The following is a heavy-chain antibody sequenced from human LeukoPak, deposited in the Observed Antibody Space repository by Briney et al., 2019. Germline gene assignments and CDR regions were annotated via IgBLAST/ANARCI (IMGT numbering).Heavy chain of an antibody. J-gene: IGHJ4*02. CDR2: INPSGGST. D-gene: IGHD3-16*01. Sequence: ASVTVSCKASGYTFTIYYMHWVRQAPGQGLEWMGIINPSGGSTSYAQKFQGRVAMTRDTSTSTVYMELSSLRSEDTAVYYCASLITFGGVTFDYWGQGTLVTVSS. CDR1: GYTFTIYY. CDR3: ASLITFGGVTFDY. V-gene: IGHV1-46*01.